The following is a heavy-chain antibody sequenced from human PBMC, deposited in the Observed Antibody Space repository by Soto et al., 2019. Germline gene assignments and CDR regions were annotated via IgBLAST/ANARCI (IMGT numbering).Heavy chain of an antibody. D-gene: IGHD1-20*01. CDR2: ISGSGGST. CDR3: ANRPRYSDYYYYGMDV. Sequence: GGSLRLSCAASGFTFSSYAMSWVRQAPGKGLEWVSAISGSGGSTYYADSVKGRFTISRDNSKNTLYLQMNSLRAEDTAVYYCANRPRYSDYYYYGMDVWGQGTTVTVS. V-gene: IGHV3-23*01. J-gene: IGHJ6*02. CDR1: GFTFSSYA.